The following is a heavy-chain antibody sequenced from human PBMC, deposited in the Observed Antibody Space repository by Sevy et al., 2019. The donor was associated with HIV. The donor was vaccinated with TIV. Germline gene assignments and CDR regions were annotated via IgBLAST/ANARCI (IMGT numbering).Heavy chain of an antibody. V-gene: IGHV3-48*01. CDR2: FSSSSSTI. Sequence: GGSLRLSCAASGFTFSSYSMTWVGRAPGKGLEGISYFSSSSSTIYYADSVKGRFTISRANAKNSLYLQMKSLRAEDTAVYYCARENTFLEWLLYPTDAFDIWGQGTMVTVSS. CDR3: ARENTFLEWLLYPTDAFDI. J-gene: IGHJ3*02. D-gene: IGHD3-3*02. CDR1: GFTFSSYS.